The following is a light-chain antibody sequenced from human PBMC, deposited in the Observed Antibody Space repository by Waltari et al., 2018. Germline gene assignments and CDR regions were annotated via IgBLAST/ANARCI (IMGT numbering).Light chain of an antibody. V-gene: IGKV3-15*01. CDR2: DAY. CDR3: QQYNVWPPIT. Sequence: EILMTQSPATLSVSPGDRATLPCRASQSIASNLAWYQQRPDQPPRLLIFDAYTRATGVPARFSGSGSGTEFTLTIRTLQSEDSAVYYCQQYNVWPPITFGQGTRLEIK. J-gene: IGKJ5*01. CDR1: QSIASN.